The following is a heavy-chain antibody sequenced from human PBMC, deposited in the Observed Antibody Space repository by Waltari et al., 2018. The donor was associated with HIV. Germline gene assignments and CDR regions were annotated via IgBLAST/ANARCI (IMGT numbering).Heavy chain of an antibody. CDR2: ISNKCGNYTV. J-gene: IGHJ4*02. Sequence: EIQLVESGGDLVQPGGSLSLACAACGFFFREHFMDWVRQVPGKGLGGGGRISNKCGNYTVGYAAAVKGRVIMSRDDAKNSLLIQMNGRRTEDTAKYYCSRVVGATPGGRRWGQGTQVTVSS. V-gene: IGHV3-72*01. D-gene: IGHD2-15*01. CDR3: SRVVGATPGGRR. CDR1: GFFFREHF.